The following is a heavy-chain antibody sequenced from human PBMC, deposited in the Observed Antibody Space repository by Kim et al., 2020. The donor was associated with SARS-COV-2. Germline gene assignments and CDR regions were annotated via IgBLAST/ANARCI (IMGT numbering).Heavy chain of an antibody. J-gene: IGHJ4*02. D-gene: IGHD5-18*01. Sequence: QKFQGRVTITADESTSTAYMELSSLRSEDTAVYYCARGVPEGYSYRNFDYWGQGTLVTVSS. CDR3: ARGVPEGYSYRNFDY. V-gene: IGHV1-69*01.